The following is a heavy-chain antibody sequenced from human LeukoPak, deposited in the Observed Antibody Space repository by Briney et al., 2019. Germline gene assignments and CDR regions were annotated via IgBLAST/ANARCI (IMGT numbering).Heavy chain of an antibody. CDR2: IWYDGSTK. J-gene: IGHJ4*02. V-gene: IGHV3-33*06. CDR1: GFTFSSYG. CDR3: GKDSSGGYSCPDY. Sequence: GGSLRLSCAASGFTFSSYGMHWVRQAPGKGLEWVAGIWYDGSTKYYADSVKGRFTISRDNSKNTLSLQMNILSADDAACYYFGKDSSGGYSCPDYWGQGNRVTVTS. D-gene: IGHD5-18*01.